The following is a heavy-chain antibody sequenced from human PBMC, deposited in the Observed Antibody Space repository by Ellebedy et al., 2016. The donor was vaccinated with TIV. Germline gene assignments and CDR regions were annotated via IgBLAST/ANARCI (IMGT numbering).Heavy chain of an antibody. CDR3: ARVGPYQLSCGGLDV. J-gene: IGHJ6*01. CDR2: IYDSGTT. CDR1: GGSISSYF. Sequence: MPSETLSLTCTVSGGSISSYFWSWIRQPPGRGLAWIGYIYDSGTTNYNPSLKSRVTISGDTSKTQFSLKLSSVTAADPAVYYCARVGPYQLSCGGLDVWGQGTTVTVSS. V-gene: IGHV4-59*08. D-gene: IGHD2/OR15-2a*01.